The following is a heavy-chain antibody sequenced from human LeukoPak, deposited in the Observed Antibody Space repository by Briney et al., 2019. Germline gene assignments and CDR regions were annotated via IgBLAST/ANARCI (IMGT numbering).Heavy chain of an antibody. J-gene: IGHJ3*02. V-gene: IGHV1-24*01. CDR1: GYTLTELS. CDR3: ARVGSLYYSSGWDRIPRDAFDI. Sequence: ASVKVSCKVSGYTLTELSMHWVRQAPGKGLEWMGGFDPEDGETIYAQKFQGRVTMTEDTSTDTAYMELSSLRSEDTAVYYCARVGSLYYSSGWDRIPRDAFDIWGQGTMVTVSS. CDR2: FDPEDGET. D-gene: IGHD6-19*01.